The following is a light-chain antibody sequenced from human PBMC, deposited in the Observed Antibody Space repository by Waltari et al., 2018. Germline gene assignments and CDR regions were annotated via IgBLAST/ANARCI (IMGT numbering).Light chain of an antibody. V-gene: IGLV2-23*02. Sequence: QSALTQPAPVSGSAGQSIPISCTGTSRDVGASTLIPWYQQYPGKAPTLMIYEVYTRPSGVSDRFSGSKSDNTASLTISGLQAEDEADYYCCSYAGRSTLVFGGGTKLTVL. CDR3: CSYAGRSTLV. CDR2: EVY. CDR1: SRDVGASTL. J-gene: IGLJ2*01.